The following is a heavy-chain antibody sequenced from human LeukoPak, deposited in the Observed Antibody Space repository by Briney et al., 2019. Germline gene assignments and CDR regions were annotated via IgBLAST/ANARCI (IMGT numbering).Heavy chain of an antibody. V-gene: IGHV3-15*01. J-gene: IGHJ6*03. CDR3: TTFIYYYYCMDV. CDR1: GFTFSNAW. CDR2: IKSKTDGGTT. Sequence: PGGSLRLSCAASGFTFSNAWMSWVRQAPGKGLEWVGRIKSKTDGGTTGYAAPVKGRFTISRDASKNTLYLQMNSLKTEDTAVYYCTTFIYYYYCMDVWGKGTTVTVSS.